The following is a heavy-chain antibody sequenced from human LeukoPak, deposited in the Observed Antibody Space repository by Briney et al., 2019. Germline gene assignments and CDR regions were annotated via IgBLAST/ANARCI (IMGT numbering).Heavy chain of an antibody. J-gene: IGHJ4*02. CDR2: IYSGGST. Sequence: GGSLRLSCAASGFTVSSNYMSWARQAPGKGLEWVSVIYSGGSTYYADSVKGRFTISRDNAKNSLYLQMNSLRAEDTAVYYCARDGITVYYYGSGSTSFDYWGQGTLVPVSS. CDR1: GFTVSSNY. V-gene: IGHV3-53*01. D-gene: IGHD3-10*01. CDR3: ARDGITVYYYGSGSTSFDY.